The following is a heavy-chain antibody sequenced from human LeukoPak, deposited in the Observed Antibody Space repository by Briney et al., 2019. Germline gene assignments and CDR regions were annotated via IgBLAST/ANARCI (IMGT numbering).Heavy chain of an antibody. CDR2: IHYDGIVT. CDR3: ARGRGWVDH. Sequence: PGGSLRLSCAASGFTFTAYAMSWFRQTPEKGLEWVANIHYDGIVTHYVDSVKGRSTISRDNARNSVNLQLNSLRVEDTALYYCARGRGWVDHWGQGTLVTVSS. V-gene: IGHV3-7*01. D-gene: IGHD3-16*01. CDR1: GFTFTAYA. J-gene: IGHJ4*02.